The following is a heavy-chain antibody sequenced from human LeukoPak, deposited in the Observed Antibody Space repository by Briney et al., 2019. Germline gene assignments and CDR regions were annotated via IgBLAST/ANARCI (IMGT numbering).Heavy chain of an antibody. V-gene: IGHV4-4*07. CDR1: GGSISSYY. D-gene: IGHD3-10*01. Sequence: SETLSLTCTVSGGSISSYYWSWIRQPAGKGLEWIGRIYTSGSTNYNPSLKSRVTMSVDTSKNQLSLKLSSVTAADTAVYYCARLPAGSGSYFSFDYWGQGTLVTVSS. J-gene: IGHJ4*02. CDR2: IYTSGST. CDR3: ARLPAGSGSYFSFDY.